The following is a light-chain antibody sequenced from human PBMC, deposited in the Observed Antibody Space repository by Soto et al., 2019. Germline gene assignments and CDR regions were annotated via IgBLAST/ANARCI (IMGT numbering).Light chain of an antibody. CDR1: QTIRSNY. V-gene: IGKV3-20*01. CDR3: QQYGSSPST. Sequence: ETVLTQSPGTLSLSPGERATLSCRASQTIRSNYLAWYRQTPGQAPRLLIYGASNRATGIADRFSGSGSVTDFTLIISRLEPEDFALYYCQQYGSSPSTFGQGTKVEIK. J-gene: IGKJ1*01. CDR2: GAS.